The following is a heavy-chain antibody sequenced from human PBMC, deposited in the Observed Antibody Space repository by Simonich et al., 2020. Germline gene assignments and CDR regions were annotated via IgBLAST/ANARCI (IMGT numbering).Heavy chain of an antibody. CDR3: ARGGCSGGSCYSLDY. CDR2: MNPRSGTT. Sequence: QVQLVQSGAKVKKPGASVTVSCKASGYTFTSYDINWVLQATGKGLEVKGGMNPRSGTTGYAQKFQGRVTITRNTSISTAYMELSSLRSEDTAVYYCARGGCSGGSCYSLDYWGQGTLVTVSS. CDR1: GYTFTSYD. V-gene: IGHV1-8*01. J-gene: IGHJ4*02. D-gene: IGHD2-15*01.